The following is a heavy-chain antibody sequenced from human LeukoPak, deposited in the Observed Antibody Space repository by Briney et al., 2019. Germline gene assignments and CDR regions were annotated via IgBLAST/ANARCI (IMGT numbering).Heavy chain of an antibody. CDR2: ISGSGDKT. CDR3: AKESSSLPRHEYLDY. J-gene: IGHJ4*02. V-gene: IGHV3-23*01. Sequence: GGSLRLSCAASGFTFSSYAMSWVRQAPGKGLEWVSSISGSGDKTFDADSVKGRFTISRDNSKNTLYLQMNSLRAEDTAAYYCAKESSSLPRHEYLDYWGQGTLVTVSS. CDR1: GFTFSSYA. D-gene: IGHD6-6*01.